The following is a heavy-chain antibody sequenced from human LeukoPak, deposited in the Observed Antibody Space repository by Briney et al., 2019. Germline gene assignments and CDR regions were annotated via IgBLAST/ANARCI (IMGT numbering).Heavy chain of an antibody. J-gene: IGHJ4*02. Sequence: ASVKVSCKASGYTFTSYAMHWVRQAPGQRLEWMGWINAGNGNTKYSQKFQGRVTITRDTSASTAYMELSRLRSDDTAAYYCARSHPPNYYDSSGYYSGFDYWGQGTLVTVSS. CDR3: ARSHPPNYYDSSGYYSGFDY. CDR1: GYTFTSYA. D-gene: IGHD3-22*01. CDR2: INAGNGNT. V-gene: IGHV1-3*01.